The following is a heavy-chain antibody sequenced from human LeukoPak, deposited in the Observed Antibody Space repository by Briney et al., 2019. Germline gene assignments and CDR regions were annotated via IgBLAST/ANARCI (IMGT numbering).Heavy chain of an antibody. V-gene: IGHV4-39*01. CDR3: ARYSRRGDGYNHLNDAFDI. D-gene: IGHD5-24*01. CDR2: IYYRGST. J-gene: IGHJ3*02. CDR1: GGSISSSSYY. Sequence: SETLSLTCTVSGGSISSSSYYWGWIRQPPGKGLEWIGSIYYRGSTYYNPSLKSRVTISVDTSKNQFSLKLSSVTAADTAVYYCARYSRRGDGYNHLNDAFDIWGQGTMVTVSS.